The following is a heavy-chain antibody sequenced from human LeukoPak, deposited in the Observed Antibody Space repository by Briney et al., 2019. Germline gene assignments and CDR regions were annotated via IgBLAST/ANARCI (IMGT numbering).Heavy chain of an antibody. J-gene: IGHJ4*02. CDR1: GGSISSSSYY. V-gene: IGHV4-39*01. Sequence: PSETLSLTCTVSGGSISSSSYYWGWIRQPPGKGLEWIGSIYYSGSTYYNPSLKSRVAISVDTSKNQFSLKLSSVTAADTAVYYCASPYGSGSNKVAGGYWGQGTLVRVSS. CDR2: IYYSGST. D-gene: IGHD3-10*01. CDR3: ASPYGSGSNKVAGGY.